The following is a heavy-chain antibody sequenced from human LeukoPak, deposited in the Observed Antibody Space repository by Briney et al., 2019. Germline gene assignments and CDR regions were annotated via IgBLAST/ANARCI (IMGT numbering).Heavy chain of an antibody. D-gene: IGHD3-10*01. CDR1: GYSFTGHW. J-gene: IGHJ3*02. CDR2: IYPGDSDT. Sequence: GESLKISCEAFGYSFTGHWIGWVRQMPGRGLEFMGTIYPGDSDTRYRPSFEGRVIISVDKSFNTAYLQWSGLKASDTAMYYCARYGKSGTYSHGFDIWGQGTMVIVSS. V-gene: IGHV5-51*01. CDR3: ARYGKSGTYSHGFDI.